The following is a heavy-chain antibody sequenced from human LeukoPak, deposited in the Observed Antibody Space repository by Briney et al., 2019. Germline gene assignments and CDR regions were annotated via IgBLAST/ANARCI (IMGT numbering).Heavy chain of an antibody. CDR2: ISSSSSYI. V-gene: IGHV3-21*04. Sequence: TGGSLRLSCAASGFTFSSYGMSWVRQAPGKGLEWVSSISSSSSYIYYADSVKGRFTISRDNAKNFLFLQMNSLRAEDTALYYCARRRVTVVRGVDITSYYFDYWGQGTLVTVSS. J-gene: IGHJ4*02. CDR1: GFTFSSYG. D-gene: IGHD3-10*01. CDR3: ARRRVTVVRGVDITSYYFDY.